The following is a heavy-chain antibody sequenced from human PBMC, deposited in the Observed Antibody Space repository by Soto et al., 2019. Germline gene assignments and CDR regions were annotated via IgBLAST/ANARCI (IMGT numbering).Heavy chain of an antibody. CDR2: ISYDGSNK. V-gene: IGHV3-30*18. CDR1: GFTFSSYG. J-gene: IGHJ6*02. D-gene: IGHD3-16*01. Sequence: QVQLVESGGGVVQPGRSLRLSCAASGFTFSSYGMHWVRQAPGKGLEWVAVISYDGSNKYYADSVKGRFTISRDNSKNTLYLQMNSLRAEDTAVYYCAKDFGPDLYYYGMDVWGQGTTVTVSS. CDR3: AKDFGPDLYYYGMDV.